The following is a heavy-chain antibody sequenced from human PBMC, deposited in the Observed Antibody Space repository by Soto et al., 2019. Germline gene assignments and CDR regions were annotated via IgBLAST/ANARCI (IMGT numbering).Heavy chain of an antibody. D-gene: IGHD3-3*01. V-gene: IGHV3-23*01. CDR1: GFTFDTYG. CDR2: ISGSGGST. Sequence: EVQLLESGGDLVQTGGSLRLSCAAAGFTFDTYGMSWVRQAPGKRLEWVAGISGSGGSTHYANSVKGRFTISRDNAKYTLYLQLRSLRAEDTAVYFCAKPPHFDFWSGYNHYFDYWGQGTLVPVSS. CDR3: AKPPHFDFWSGYNHYFDY. J-gene: IGHJ4*02.